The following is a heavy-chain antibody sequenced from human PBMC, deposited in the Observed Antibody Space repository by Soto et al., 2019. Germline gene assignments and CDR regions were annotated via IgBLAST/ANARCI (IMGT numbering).Heavy chain of an antibody. Sequence: QVQLVQSGAEVKKPGASVKVSCTTSGYTFTLFGITWVRQAPGQGREWMGWISPYNGDTKYAENLEGRVTWTTDTSTDTAYMELTSLTSDDTAEYYCARGGQYRYFDYWGQGTLVTVSS. V-gene: IGHV1-18*01. CDR2: ISPYNGDT. CDR3: ARGGQYRYFDY. CDR1: GYTFTLFG. J-gene: IGHJ4*02. D-gene: IGHD2-2*02.